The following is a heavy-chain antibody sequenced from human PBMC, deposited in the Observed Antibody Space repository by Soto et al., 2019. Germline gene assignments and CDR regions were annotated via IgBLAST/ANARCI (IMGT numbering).Heavy chain of an antibody. Sequence: PSETLSLTCTVSGGSISSSSYYWGWIRQPPGKGLEWIGSIYYSGSTYYNPSLKSRVTISVDTSKNQFSLKLSSVTAADTAVYYCARRYYYDSSGYRQWGQGTLVTVSS. D-gene: IGHD3-22*01. CDR2: IYYSGST. CDR3: ARRYYYDSSGYRQ. CDR1: GGSISSSSYY. V-gene: IGHV4-39*01. J-gene: IGHJ4*02.